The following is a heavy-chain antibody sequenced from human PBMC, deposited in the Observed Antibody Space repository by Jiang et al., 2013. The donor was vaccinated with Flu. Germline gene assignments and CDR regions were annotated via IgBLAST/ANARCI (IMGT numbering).Heavy chain of an antibody. CDR2: ISAYNGHT. J-gene: IGHJ4*02. CDR1: GYTFTSYG. D-gene: IGHD4-23*01. Sequence: SGAEVKKPGASVKVSCKASGYTFTSYGISWVRQAPGQGLEWMGWISAYNGHTIYAQKFQGRVTITRDTSASTAYMELSSLRSEDTAVYYCARDDGGNSVEGYFDYWGQGTLVTVSS. CDR3: ARDDGGNSVEGYFDY. V-gene: IGHV1-18*01.